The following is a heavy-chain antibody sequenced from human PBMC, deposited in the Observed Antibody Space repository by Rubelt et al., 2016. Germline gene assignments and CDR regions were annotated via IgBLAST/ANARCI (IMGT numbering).Heavy chain of an antibody. V-gene: IGHV1-46*01. CDR1: GYTFTSYY. CDR2: INPTDGGT. Sequence: QVQLVQSGAEVKKPGASVKVSCQASGYTFTSYYMHWVRQAPGQGLEYMGIINPTDGGTSYVQKFQGRVTMTRETSTSTVYMELRSVRSDDTAVYYCARDGAFPLGSGFEKRSDYWGQGTLVTVSS. D-gene: IGHD3-10*01. J-gene: IGHJ4*02. CDR3: ARDGAFPLGSGFEKRSDY.